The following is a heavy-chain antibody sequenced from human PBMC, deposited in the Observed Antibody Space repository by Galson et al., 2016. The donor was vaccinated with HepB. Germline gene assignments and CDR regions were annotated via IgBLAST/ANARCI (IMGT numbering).Heavy chain of an antibody. CDR2: IKQDGIEK. CDR1: GFTLSSYW. Sequence: SLRLSCAASGFTLSSYWMTWVRQAPGKGLEWVANIKQDGIEKYHADSVRGRFTISRDNTKDSLYLHMSDLRAEDTAVYYCVIDSGLCSGVSCYGDAFDIWGQGTMVTVSS. J-gene: IGHJ3*02. CDR3: VIDSGLCSGVSCYGDAFDI. D-gene: IGHD2-15*01. V-gene: IGHV3-7*01.